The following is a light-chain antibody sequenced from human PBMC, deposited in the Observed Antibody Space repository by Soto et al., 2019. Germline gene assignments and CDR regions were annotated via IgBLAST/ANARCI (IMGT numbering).Light chain of an antibody. V-gene: IGKV3-11*01. CDR1: HYINTR. CDR3: HQRQSLPRT. Sequence: EIVLTQSPATLSSFPGDRVTLSCRASHYINTRLAWYQHRPGQAPRLLIYQTSIRAAGIPARFSASGSGTDFTLAISDVQPEYFALYYCHQRQSLPRTFGQGTKVDI. CDR2: QTS. J-gene: IGKJ1*01.